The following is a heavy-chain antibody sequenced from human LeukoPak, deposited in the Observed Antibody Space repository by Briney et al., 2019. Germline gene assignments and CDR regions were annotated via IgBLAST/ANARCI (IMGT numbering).Heavy chain of an antibody. D-gene: IGHD2-2*01. CDR2: ISWNSGSI. J-gene: IGHJ4*02. Sequence: GGSLRLSCAASGFTFDDYAMHWVRQAPGKGLEWVSGISWNSGSIGYADSVKGRLTISRDNAKNSLYLQMNSLRAEDTAVYYCARRYCSSTNCYAFDDWGQGTLVTVPS. V-gene: IGHV3-9*01. CDR1: GFTFDDYA. CDR3: ARRYCSSTNCYAFDD.